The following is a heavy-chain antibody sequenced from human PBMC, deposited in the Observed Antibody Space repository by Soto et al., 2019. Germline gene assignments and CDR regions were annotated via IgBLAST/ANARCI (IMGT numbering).Heavy chain of an antibody. J-gene: IGHJ4*02. CDR1: GFTFSIYA. V-gene: IGHV3-23*01. CDR3: AKERSDHRITAAAIDY. CDR2: ISGSGDSA. Sequence: GGSLRLSCAASGFTFSIYAMGWVRQAPGKGLEWVSSISGSGDSAYYADSVKGRFTISRDNSKNTLYLQINSLRADDTAVYYCAKERSDHRITAAAIDYWGQGARVTVSS. D-gene: IGHD6-25*01.